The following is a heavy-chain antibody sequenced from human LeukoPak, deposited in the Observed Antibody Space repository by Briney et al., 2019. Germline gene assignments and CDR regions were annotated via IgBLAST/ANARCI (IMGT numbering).Heavy chain of an antibody. D-gene: IGHD2-2*01. CDR2: ISSSSSTI. J-gene: IGHJ6*02. CDR3: ARVGVSCSSTSCHSIYYYYGMDV. Sequence: GGSLRLSCAASGFTFSSYSMNWVRQAPGKGLEWVSYISSSSSTIYYADSVKGRFTISRDNAKNSLYLQMNSLRDEDTAVYYCARVGVSCSSTSCHSIYYYYGMDVWGQGTTVTVSS. CDR1: GFTFSSYS. V-gene: IGHV3-48*02.